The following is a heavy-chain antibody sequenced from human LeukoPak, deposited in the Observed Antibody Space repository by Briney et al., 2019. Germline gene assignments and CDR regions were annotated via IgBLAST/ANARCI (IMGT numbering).Heavy chain of an antibody. CDR1: GGSISSYY. D-gene: IGHD6-13*01. Sequence: SETLSLTCTVSGGSISSYYWSWIRQPPGKGLEWIGYIYYSGSTNYNPSLKSRVTISVDTSKNQFSLKLSSVTAADTAVYYYARAVLGSSFDYWGQGTLVTVSS. J-gene: IGHJ4*02. V-gene: IGHV4-59*01. CDR3: ARAVLGSSFDY. CDR2: IYYSGST.